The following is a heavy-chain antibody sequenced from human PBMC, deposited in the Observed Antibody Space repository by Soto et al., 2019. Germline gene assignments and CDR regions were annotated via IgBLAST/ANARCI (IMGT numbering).Heavy chain of an antibody. D-gene: IGHD3-10*01. J-gene: IGHJ4*02. CDR3: AIRGLSKSEVRGYFDY. Sequence: GGSLRLSCAASGFTFSSYDMTWVRQAPGRGLEWVSAISGSGYSTNYGDSVKGRFIISRDNSKNTLFMQMNSLRVEDTAVYYCAIRGLSKSEVRGYFDYWGRGTLVTVSS. V-gene: IGHV3-23*01. CDR1: GFTFSSYD. CDR2: ISGSGYST.